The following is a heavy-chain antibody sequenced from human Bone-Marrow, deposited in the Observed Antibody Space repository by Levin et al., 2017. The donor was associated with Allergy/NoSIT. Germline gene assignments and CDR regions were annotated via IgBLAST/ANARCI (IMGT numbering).Heavy chain of an antibody. V-gene: IGHV3-9*01. J-gene: IGHJ3*02. CDR1: GITLGDYP. Sequence: SLKISCVASGITLGDYPMHWVRQLPGKGLEWLSGINWNSVNIDYAGSVRGRFTISRDNAKNSLFLQMDRLRPEDTALYFCAKYNSALDAFDIWGQGTMVPVSS. D-gene: IGHD1-1*01. CDR3: AKYNSALDAFDI. CDR2: INWNSVNI.